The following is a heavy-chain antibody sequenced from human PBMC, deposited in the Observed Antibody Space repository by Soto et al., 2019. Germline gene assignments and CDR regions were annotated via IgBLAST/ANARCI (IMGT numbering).Heavy chain of an antibody. J-gene: IGHJ6*02. CDR2: IKQDGSEK. CDR1: GFTFSSYW. V-gene: IGHV3-7*01. Sequence: GGSRLSCAASGFTFSSYWMSWVRQAPGKGLEWVANIKQDGSEKYYVDSVKGRFTISRDNAKNSLYLQMNSLRAEDTAVYYCARERSSSSSFKSYYYYYYGMDVWGQGTTVTVSS. CDR3: ARERSSSSSFKSYYYYYYGMDV. D-gene: IGHD6-6*01.